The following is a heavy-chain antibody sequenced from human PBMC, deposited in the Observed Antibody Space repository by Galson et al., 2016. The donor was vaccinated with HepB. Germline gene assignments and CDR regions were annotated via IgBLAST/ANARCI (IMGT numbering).Heavy chain of an antibody. CDR2: ISYSGST. Sequence: SETLSLTCTVSGGSISSYYWNWIRQPPGKGLEWIGYISYSGSTNYNPSLKSRVTISVDTSKNQFSLRLSSVTAADTAVYYCARQIRFSGAFDIWGQGTMVTVSS. V-gene: IGHV4-59*01. D-gene: IGHD3-3*01. CDR3: ARQIRFSGAFDI. J-gene: IGHJ3*02. CDR1: GGSISSYY.